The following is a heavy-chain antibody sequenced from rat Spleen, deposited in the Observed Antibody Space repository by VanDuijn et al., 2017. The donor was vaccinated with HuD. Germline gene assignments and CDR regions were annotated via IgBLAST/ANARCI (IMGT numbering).Heavy chain of an antibody. V-gene: IGHV5S23*01. Sequence: EVQLVESGGGLVQPGRSLKLSCAASGFTFSDFDMAWVRQAPTKGLEWVASITTGSGDTYYRDSVKGRFTISRDNAKSTLYLQLNSLRSEDAATYFCTREDGGSGFAYWGQGTLVTVSS. CDR1: GFTFSDFD. J-gene: IGHJ3*01. CDR2: ITTGSGDT. CDR3: TREDGGSGFAY. D-gene: IGHD1-11*01.